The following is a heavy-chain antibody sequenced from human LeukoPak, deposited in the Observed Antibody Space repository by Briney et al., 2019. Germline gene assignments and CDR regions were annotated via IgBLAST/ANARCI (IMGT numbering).Heavy chain of an antibody. CDR3: ARTESYDFWSGYYSSYFDY. CDR2: ISGSGGST. Sequence: GGSLTLSCAASGFTFSSYAMSWVRQAPGKGLEWVSAISGSGGSTYYADSVKARFTISRDNSKNTLYLPMNSLRAEDTAVYYCARTESYDFWSGYYSSYFDYWGQGTLVTVSS. CDR1: GFTFSSYA. V-gene: IGHV3-23*01. D-gene: IGHD3-3*01. J-gene: IGHJ4*02.